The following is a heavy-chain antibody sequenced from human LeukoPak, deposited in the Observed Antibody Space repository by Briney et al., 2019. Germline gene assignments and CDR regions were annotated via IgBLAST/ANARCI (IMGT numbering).Heavy chain of an antibody. CDR1: GCTFTSYD. D-gene: IGHD3-3*01. CDR2: MNPNSGNT. J-gene: IGHJ6*02. Sequence: GASVQVSCKASGCTFTSYDINWVRQATGQGLEWMGWMNPNSGNTGYAQKFQGRVTMTRNTSISTAYMELSSLRSEDTAVYYCARSNPPPTFYDFWSGYYRGSYYYGMDVWGQGTTVTVSS. V-gene: IGHV1-8*01. CDR3: ARSNPPPTFYDFWSGYYRGSYYYGMDV.